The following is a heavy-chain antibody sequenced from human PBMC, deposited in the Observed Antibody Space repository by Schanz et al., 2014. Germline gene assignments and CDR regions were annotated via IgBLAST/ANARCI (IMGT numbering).Heavy chain of an antibody. V-gene: IGHV3-23*04. CDR2: ISASGGST. D-gene: IGHD3-10*01. CDR1: GFPFSTYS. J-gene: IGHJ4*02. Sequence: EVQLVESGGGLVKPGGSLRLSCVASGFPFSTYSIHWVRQAPGKGLEWVSAISASGGSTYYADSVKGRFTISRDNSKNTLYVQLNSLRAEDTAVYYCAKDPYGSGNHYTYWGRGALVSVSS. CDR3: AKDPYGSGNHYTY.